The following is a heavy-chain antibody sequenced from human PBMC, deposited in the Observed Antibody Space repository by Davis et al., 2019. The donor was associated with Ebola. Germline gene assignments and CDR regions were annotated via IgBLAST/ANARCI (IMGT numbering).Heavy chain of an antibody. D-gene: IGHD2-21*02. CDR1: GFTFSSYE. CDR3: ARETVNCGGDCIDY. J-gene: IGHJ4*02. Sequence: PGGSLRLSCAASGFTFSSYEFNWVRQAPGEALEWLSYISTDGHSFHYAASVKGRFTVSRDNTNNLLYLQMNSLRADDTAVYYCARETVNCGGDCIDYWGQGSLVTVSS. CDR2: ISTDGHSF. V-gene: IGHV3-48*03.